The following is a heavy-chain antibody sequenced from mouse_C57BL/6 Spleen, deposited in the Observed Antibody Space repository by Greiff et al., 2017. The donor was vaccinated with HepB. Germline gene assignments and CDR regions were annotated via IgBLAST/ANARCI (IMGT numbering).Heavy chain of an antibody. V-gene: IGHV1-50*01. J-gene: IGHJ4*01. CDR1: GYTFTSYW. CDR3: ARGVGYSNYAMDY. CDR2: IDPSDSYT. Sequence: QVQLKQPGAELVKPGASVKLSCKASGYTFTSYWMQWVKQRPGQGLEWIGEIDPSDSYTNYNQKFKGKATLTVDTSSSTAYMQLSSLTSEDSAVYYCARGVGYSNYAMDYWGQGTSVTVSS. D-gene: IGHD2-5*01.